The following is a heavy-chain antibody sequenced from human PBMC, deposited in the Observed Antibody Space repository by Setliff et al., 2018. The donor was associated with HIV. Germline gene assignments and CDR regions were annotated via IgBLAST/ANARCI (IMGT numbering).Heavy chain of an antibody. CDR3: VRDVKTYDI. J-gene: IGHJ3*02. V-gene: IGHV3-21*04. CDR1: GFTFSNYN. Sequence: PGGSLRLSCAASGFTFSNYNMNWVRQAPGKGLEWVSSISRISTYIYYADSVKGRFTISRDNAKNSLYLHMNSLRAEDTAIYYCVRDVKTYDIWGQGTMVTVSS. CDR2: ISRISTYI.